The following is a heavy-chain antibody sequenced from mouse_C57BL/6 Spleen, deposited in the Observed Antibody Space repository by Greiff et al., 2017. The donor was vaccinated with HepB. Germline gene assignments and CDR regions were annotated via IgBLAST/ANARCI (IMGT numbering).Heavy chain of an antibody. CDR2: INPYNGGT. D-gene: IGHD2-4*01. V-gene: IGHV1-19*01. CDR1: GYTFTDYY. CDR3: ARSGDYDVNWYFDV. J-gene: IGHJ1*01. Sequence: EVQLQQSGPVLVKPGASVKMSCKASGYTFTDYYMNWVKQSHGKSLEWIGVINPYNGGTSYNQKFKGKATLTVDKSSSTAYMELNSLTSEDSAVYYCARSGDYDVNWYFDVWGPGTTVTVSS.